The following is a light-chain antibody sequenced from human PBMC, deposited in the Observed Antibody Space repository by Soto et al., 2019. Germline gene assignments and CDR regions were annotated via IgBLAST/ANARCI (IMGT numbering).Light chain of an antibody. Sequence: QSVLAQPPSVSGAPGQKVTISCTGSSSNIGAGYDLHWYQQLPGTAPKLLLYGNSNRPSGVPDRFSGSKSGTSASLAITGLQAEDEADYYCQSYDSRMSADVFGTGTKVTVL. CDR2: GNS. CDR1: SSNIGAGYD. CDR3: QSYDSRMSADV. V-gene: IGLV1-40*01. J-gene: IGLJ1*01.